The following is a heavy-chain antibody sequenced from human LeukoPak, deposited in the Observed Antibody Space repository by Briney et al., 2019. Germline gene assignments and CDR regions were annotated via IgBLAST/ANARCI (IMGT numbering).Heavy chain of an antibody. V-gene: IGHV3-53*03. CDR2: IYSGGST. J-gene: IGHJ4*01. CDR3: ARARADSSGYYLSY. CDR1: GFTVSSNY. D-gene: IGHD3-22*01. Sequence: PGGSLRLSCAASGFTVSSNYMSWVRQAPGKGLEWVSVIYSGGSTYYADSVKGRFTISRDNSKNTLYLQMNSLRAEDTAVYYCARARADSSGYYLSYWGQGTLVTVFS.